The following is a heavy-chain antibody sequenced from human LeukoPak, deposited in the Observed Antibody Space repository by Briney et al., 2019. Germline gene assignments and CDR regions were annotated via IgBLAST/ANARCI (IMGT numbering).Heavy chain of an antibody. J-gene: IGHJ4*02. D-gene: IGHD1-26*01. V-gene: IGHV3-74*01. CDR1: GFAFSSYW. CDR3: ARTEYSGSYFDN. Sequence: GGSLRLSCGASGFAFSSYWIHWVRQAPGKGLVWVSRINSDGSSTSYADSVKGRFTISRDNAKNTLYLQMDSLRAEDTAVYFCARTEYSGSYFDNWGQGTLVTVSS. CDR2: INSDGSST.